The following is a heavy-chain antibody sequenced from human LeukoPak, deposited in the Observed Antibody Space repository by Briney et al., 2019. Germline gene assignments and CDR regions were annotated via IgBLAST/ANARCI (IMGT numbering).Heavy chain of an antibody. CDR2: INQDGSEE. V-gene: IGHV3-7*04. CDR3: ARGQTPCPRTCLDY. D-gene: IGHD1-14*01. Sequence: GGSLRLPCVGSEFTFSSYWTTWVRQAPGKGLEWVANINQDGSEENYVDSVRGRFTISRDNARNSLFLQMNSLRAEDTAVYYCARGQTPCPRTCLDYWGQGTLVTVSS. J-gene: IGHJ4*02. CDR1: EFTFSSYW.